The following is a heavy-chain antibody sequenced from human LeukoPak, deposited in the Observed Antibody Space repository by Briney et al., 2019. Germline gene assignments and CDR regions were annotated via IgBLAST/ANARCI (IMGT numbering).Heavy chain of an antibody. CDR2: IYYSGST. Sequence: SETLSLTCTVSGGSISSSSYYWGWIRQPPGKGLERIGSIYYSGSTNYNPSLKSRVTISVDTSKNQFSLKLSSVTAADTAVYYCARVLGVRYGYWGQGTLVTVSS. D-gene: IGHD3-9*01. V-gene: IGHV4-39*07. J-gene: IGHJ4*02. CDR3: ARVLGVRYGY. CDR1: GGSISSSSYY.